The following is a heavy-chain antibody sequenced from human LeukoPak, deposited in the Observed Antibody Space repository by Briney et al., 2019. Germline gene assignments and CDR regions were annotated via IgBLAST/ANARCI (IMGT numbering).Heavy chain of an antibody. CDR1: GGSISSGSYY. CDR2: IYTSGST. CDR3: AREVLATVTTFWFDL. V-gene: IGHV4-61*02. J-gene: IGHJ4*02. D-gene: IGHD4-17*01. Sequence: SETLSLTCTVSGGSISSGSYYWSWIRQPAGKGLEWIGRIYTSGSTYFNPSLKSRVTISVDTSNNQFSLKLSSVTAADAAVYYCAREVLATVTTFWFDLWGQGTLVTVSS.